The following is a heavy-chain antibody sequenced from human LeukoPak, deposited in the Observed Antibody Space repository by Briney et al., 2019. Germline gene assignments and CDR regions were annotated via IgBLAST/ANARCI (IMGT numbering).Heavy chain of an antibody. Sequence: GGSLRLSCAASGFTFSSYAMSWVRQAPGKGLEWVSAISGSGGSTYYADPVKGRFTISRDNSKNTLYLQMNSLRAEDTAVYYCAKLEGYGSGSQDYWGQGTLVTVSS. CDR3: AKLEGYGSGSQDY. D-gene: IGHD3-10*01. CDR2: ISGSGGST. J-gene: IGHJ4*02. CDR1: GFTFSSYA. V-gene: IGHV3-23*01.